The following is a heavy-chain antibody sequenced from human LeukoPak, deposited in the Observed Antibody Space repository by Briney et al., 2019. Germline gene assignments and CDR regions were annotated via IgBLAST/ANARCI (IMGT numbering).Heavy chain of an antibody. Sequence: GASVTVSCKASGYSFTGYYMHWVRQAPGQGLEWLGWINPNSGGTNYAQKFQGRVAMTRDTSISTAYMELSRLRSDDTAVYYCARGPQDITMIIVSLLLHWGQGTLVTVSS. V-gene: IGHV1-2*02. CDR2: INPNSGGT. CDR3: ARGPQDITMIIVSLLLH. J-gene: IGHJ1*01. CDR1: GYSFTGYY. D-gene: IGHD3-22*01.